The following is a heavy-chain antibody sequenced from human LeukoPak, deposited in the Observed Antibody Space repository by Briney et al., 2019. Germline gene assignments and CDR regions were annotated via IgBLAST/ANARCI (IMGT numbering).Heavy chain of an antibody. CDR2: IYYGGST. J-gene: IGHJ4*02. Sequence: SETLSLTCTVSGGSVSSTHYWGWIRQPPGKGLEWIGSIYYGGSTYYNPSLKSRVTISVDTSKNQFSLKLSSVTAADTAVYYCARLGRRARGFDYWGQGTLVTVSS. CDR1: GGSVSSTHY. D-gene: IGHD6-25*01. CDR3: ARLGRRARGFDY. V-gene: IGHV4-39*01.